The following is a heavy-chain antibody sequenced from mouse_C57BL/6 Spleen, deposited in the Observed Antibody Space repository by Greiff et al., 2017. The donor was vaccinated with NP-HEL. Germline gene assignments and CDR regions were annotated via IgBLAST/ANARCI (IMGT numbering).Heavy chain of an antibody. CDR2: IDPSDSYT. V-gene: IGHV1-50*01. Sequence: QVQLQQPGAELVKPGASVKLSCKASGYTFTSYWMQWVKQRPGQGLEWIGEIDPSDSYTNYNQKFKGKATLTVDTSSSTAYMQLSSLTSEDSAVYYCARSRERPGSSYEDYWGQGTTLTVSS. D-gene: IGHD1-1*01. CDR1: GYTFTSYW. J-gene: IGHJ2*01. CDR3: ARSRERPGSSYEDY.